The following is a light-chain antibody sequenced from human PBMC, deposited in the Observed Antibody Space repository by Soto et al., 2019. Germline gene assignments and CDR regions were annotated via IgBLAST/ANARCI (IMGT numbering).Light chain of an antibody. Sequence: EIVLTQSPATLSLSPGGRHALSCRASQSVSSYLAWYQQKPGQAPRLLIYDASNRATGIPARFSGSGSGTDFTLTISSLEPEDFAVYYCQQRSNWPITFGQGTRLEIK. V-gene: IGKV3-11*01. CDR3: QQRSNWPIT. J-gene: IGKJ5*01. CDR1: QSVSSY. CDR2: DAS.